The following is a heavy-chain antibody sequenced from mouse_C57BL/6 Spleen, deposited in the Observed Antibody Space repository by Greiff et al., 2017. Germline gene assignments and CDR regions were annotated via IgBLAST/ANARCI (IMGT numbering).Heavy chain of an antibody. CDR1: GFTFSNYW. J-gene: IGHJ3*01. CDR3: TADDGLFAY. V-gene: IGHV6-3*01. D-gene: IGHD2-3*01. Sequence: EVKLVESGGGLVQPGGSMKLSCVASGFTFSNYWMNWVRQCPEKGLEWVAQIRLKSDNYATHYAESVKGRFTISRDDSKSSVYLQMNNLRAEDTGIYYCTADDGLFAYWGQGTLVTVSA. CDR2: IRLKSDNYAT.